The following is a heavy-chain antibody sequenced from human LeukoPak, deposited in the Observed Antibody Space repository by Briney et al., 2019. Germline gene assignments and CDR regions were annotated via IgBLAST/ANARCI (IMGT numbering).Heavy chain of an antibody. J-gene: IGHJ4*02. V-gene: IGHV5-51*01. CDR3: ARLPRGELSFYFDY. D-gene: IGHD3-16*01. CDR1: GYSFTSYW. CDR2: IYPGDSDT. Sequence: GESLKISCKGSGYSFTSYWIGGGRQMPGKGLEGMGIIYPGDSDTRYSPSFQGQVTISAAKPISTPYLQWRSLKASDTPMYYCARLPRGELSFYFDYWGQGTLVTVSS.